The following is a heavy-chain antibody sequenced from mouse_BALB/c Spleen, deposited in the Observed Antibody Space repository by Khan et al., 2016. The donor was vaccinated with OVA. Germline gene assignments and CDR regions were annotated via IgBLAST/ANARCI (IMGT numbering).Heavy chain of an antibody. Sequence: QVRLQQSGAELAKPGASVKMSCKASGYTFTTYWMHWVKQRPGQGLEWIGYINPTSGYTDYNDNFKDRATLSADKSSSTAYMQLNSLTSEDSAVYYCTRDRIDYWGQGTTLTVSS. CDR2: INPTSGYT. J-gene: IGHJ2*01. CDR3: TRDRIDY. CDR1: GYTFTTYW. V-gene: IGHV1-7*01.